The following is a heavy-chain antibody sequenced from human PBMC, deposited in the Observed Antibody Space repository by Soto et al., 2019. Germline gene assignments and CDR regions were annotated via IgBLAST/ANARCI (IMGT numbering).Heavy chain of an antibody. CDR2: ISGSGGST. J-gene: IGHJ4*02. CDR1: GFTFSSYS. D-gene: IGHD3-22*01. CDR3: AKDGAWYYYDSSGYYDVDY. Sequence: GGSLRLSCAASGFTFSSYSMSWVRQAPGKGLEWVSAISGSGGSTYYADSVKGRFTISRDNSKNTLYLQMNSLRAEDTAVYYCAKDGAWYYYDSSGYYDVDYWGQGTLVTVSS. V-gene: IGHV3-23*01.